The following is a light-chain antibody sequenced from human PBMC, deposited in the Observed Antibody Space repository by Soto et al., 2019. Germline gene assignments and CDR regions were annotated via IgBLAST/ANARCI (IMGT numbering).Light chain of an antibody. Sequence: QSALSQPASVSGSPVQSITISCTGTSSDVCGYNYVSWYQQHPGKAPKLMIYEVSNRPAGVYNRFSGSKSGNTASLTSSGLQAEDEADYYCRSYTRSXTLVFGTGTKVXV. CDR1: SSDVCGYNY. J-gene: IGLJ1*01. V-gene: IGLV2-14*01. CDR3: RSYTRSXTLV. CDR2: EVS.